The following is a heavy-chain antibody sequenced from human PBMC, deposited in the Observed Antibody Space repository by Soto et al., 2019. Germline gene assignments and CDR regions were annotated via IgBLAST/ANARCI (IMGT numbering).Heavy chain of an antibody. J-gene: IGHJ4*02. CDR1: GFTFSNAW. CDR3: TTLEGYNWNKTPAKFNDY. CDR2: IKSKTDGGTT. Sequence: PGGSLRLSCAASGFTFSNAWMNWVRQAPGKGLEWVGRIKSKTDGGTTDYAAPVKGRFTISRDDSKNTLYLQMNSLKTEDTAVYYCTTLEGYNWNKTPAKFNDYWGQGTLVTVSS. V-gene: IGHV3-15*07. D-gene: IGHD1-20*01.